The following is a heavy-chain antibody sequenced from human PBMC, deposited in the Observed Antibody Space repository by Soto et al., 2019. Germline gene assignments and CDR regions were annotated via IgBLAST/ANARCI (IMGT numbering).Heavy chain of an antibody. D-gene: IGHD1-26*01. J-gene: IGHJ4*02. CDR1: GFTFSSYA. V-gene: IGHV3-30-3*01. CDR3: ARAGQGATLLY. CDR2: ISYDGSNK. Sequence: QVQLVESGGGVVQPGRSLRLSCAASGFTFSSYAMHWVRQAPGKGLEWVAVISYDGSNKYYADSVKGRFTISRDNSKNTLDLQMNSLRAEDTAVYYCARAGQGATLLYWGQGTLVTVSS.